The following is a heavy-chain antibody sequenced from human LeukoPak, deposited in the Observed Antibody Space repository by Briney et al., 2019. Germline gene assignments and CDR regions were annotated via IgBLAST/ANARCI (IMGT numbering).Heavy chain of an antibody. CDR3: ARGIMMTFRGVVAFCY. V-gene: IGHV4-59*08. CDR2: IYYSGST. CDR1: GGSISSYY. J-gene: IGHJ4*02. D-gene: IGHD3-16*02. Sequence: AETLSLTCTVSGGSISSYYWSWIRQPPGKGLEWLGYIYYSGSTNYNPSLKSRVTISVETSKNQFFLKLSSVTAADTGVYYWARGIMMTFRGVVAFCYWGQGTLVTVFS.